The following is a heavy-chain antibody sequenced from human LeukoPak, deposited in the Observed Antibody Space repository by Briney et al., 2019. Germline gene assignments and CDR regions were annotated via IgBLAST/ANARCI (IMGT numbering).Heavy chain of an antibody. CDR2: ISGSGGST. J-gene: IGHJ4*02. CDR3: APRVVGSAPFDY. V-gene: IGHV3-23*01. Sequence: GGSLRLSCAASGFTFSSYGMSWVRQAPGKGLEWVSGISGSGGSTYYADSVKGRFTISRDNSKNTLYLQMNNLRAEDTAVYYCAPRVVGSAPFDYWGQGTLVTVSS. D-gene: IGHD2-15*01. CDR1: GFTFSSYG.